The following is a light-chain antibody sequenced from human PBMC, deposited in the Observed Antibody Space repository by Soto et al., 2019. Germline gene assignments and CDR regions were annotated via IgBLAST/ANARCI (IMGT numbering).Light chain of an antibody. V-gene: IGKV3-11*01. CDR2: DVS. CDR3: QQRYNWPVT. J-gene: IGKJ5*01. CDR1: QNISNY. Sequence: EIVMTQSPATLSVSPGERATLACRASQNISNYLIWYQQKPGQAPRLLIYDVSNRATGIPARFSGSGSGTDFTLTISSLEPEDFSVYYCQQRYNWPVTFGQGTRLEIK.